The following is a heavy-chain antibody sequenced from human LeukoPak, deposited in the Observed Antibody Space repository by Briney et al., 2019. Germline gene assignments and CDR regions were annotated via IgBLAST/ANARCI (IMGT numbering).Heavy chain of an antibody. Sequence: GGSLRLSCAASGFTFSTYEVNWVRQAPGKGLEWVSHISVGEPIITCYADAVRGRFAISRDNAKTSVYTPLNSLSAQDTAVYYCAKGSLPPYYNGCSIDVWGQGTTVTASS. V-gene: IGHV3-48*03. J-gene: IGHJ6*02. CDR3: AKGSLPPYYNGCSIDV. D-gene: IGHD3-10*01. CDR2: ISVGEPIIT. CDR1: GFTFSTYE.